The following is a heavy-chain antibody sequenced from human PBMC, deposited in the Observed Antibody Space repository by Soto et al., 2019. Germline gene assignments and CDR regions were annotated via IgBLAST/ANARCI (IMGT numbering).Heavy chain of an antibody. CDR1: GFTFDDYA. Sequence: EVQLVESGGGLVQPGRSLRLSCAASGFTFDDYAMHWVRQAPGKGLEWVSGISWNSGSIGYADSVKGRFTISRDNAKNSLYLQMNSLRAEDTALYYCAKDLRDDYGDPRFGYWGQGTLVTVSS. D-gene: IGHD4-17*01. CDR2: ISWNSGSI. CDR3: AKDLRDDYGDPRFGY. V-gene: IGHV3-9*01. J-gene: IGHJ4*02.